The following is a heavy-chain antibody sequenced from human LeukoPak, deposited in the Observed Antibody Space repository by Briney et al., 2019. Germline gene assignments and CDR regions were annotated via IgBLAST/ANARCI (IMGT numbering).Heavy chain of an antibody. CDR3: AREASYCSSTSCYTYHFDY. D-gene: IGHD2-2*02. V-gene: IGHV4-61*02. Sequence: PSQTLSLTCTVSGGSISSGSYYWSWIRQPAGKGLEWIGRIYTSGSTNYNPSLKSRVSISVDTSKSQFSLKLSSVTAADTAVYYCAREASYCSSTSCYTYHFDYWGQGTLVTVSS. CDR2: IYTSGST. J-gene: IGHJ4*02. CDR1: GGSISSGSYY.